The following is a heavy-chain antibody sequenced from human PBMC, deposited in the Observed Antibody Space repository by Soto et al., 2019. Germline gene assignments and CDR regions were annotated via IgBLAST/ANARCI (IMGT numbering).Heavy chain of an antibody. CDR2: INTDGTNT. J-gene: IGHJ4*02. Sequence: EVQLVESGGGLVQPGGSLRLSCAVSGFTFSRYWMHWFRQDPGNGLVWVSSINTDGTNTQYADSVRGRFTVSRDNAKNTVYLQMISLRSEYTAVYYCAKDHRWGQSDYWGQGTLVVVSS. CDR3: AKDHRWGQSDY. D-gene: IGHD3-16*01. CDR1: GFTFSRYW. V-gene: IGHV3-74*03.